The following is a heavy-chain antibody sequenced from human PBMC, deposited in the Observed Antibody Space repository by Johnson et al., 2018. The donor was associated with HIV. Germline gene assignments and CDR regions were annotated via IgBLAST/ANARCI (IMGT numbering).Heavy chain of an antibody. D-gene: IGHD3-9*01. V-gene: IGHV3-30*04. CDR3: ARRLTTYYDILSPLGAFDI. CDR2: ISYDGSNK. CDR1: GFTFSSYA. Sequence: QVQLVESGGGVVQPERSLRLSCSASGFTFSSYAMHWVRQAPGKGLAWVACISYDGSNKYYADSVKGRFTISRDNAKNSLDVQMNSLRAEDTAVYYCARRLTTYYDILSPLGAFDIWGQGTMVTVSS. J-gene: IGHJ3*02.